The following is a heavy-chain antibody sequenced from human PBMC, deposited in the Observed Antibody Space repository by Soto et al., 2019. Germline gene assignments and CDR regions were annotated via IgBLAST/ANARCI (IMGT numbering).Heavy chain of an antibody. Sequence: SQTLSLTCVISGDSVSIYSGAWNWIRQSPSRGLEWLGRTYYRSKWYYDYAESVKSRIIISVDTSKNQFSLQLNSVTPEDAAVYYCANDPGYSLDDWGQGTQVTVS. CDR3: ANDPGYSLDD. CDR2: TYYRSKWYY. V-gene: IGHV6-1*01. CDR1: GDSVSIYSGA. D-gene: IGHD5-12*01. J-gene: IGHJ4*02.